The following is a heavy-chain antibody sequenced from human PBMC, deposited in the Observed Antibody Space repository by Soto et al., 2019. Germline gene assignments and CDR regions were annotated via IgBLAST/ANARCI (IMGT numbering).Heavy chain of an antibody. CDR1: GFTVSSNY. CDR2: IRSKANSYAT. CDR3: TRHSSASGSVQDY. J-gene: IGHJ4*02. V-gene: IGHV3-73*01. Sequence: PGGSLRLSCAASGFTVSSNYMSWVRQAPGKGLEWVGRIRSKANSYATAYAASVKGRFTISRDDSKNTAYLQMNSLKTEDTAVYYCTRHSSASGSVQDYWGQGTLVTVSS. D-gene: IGHD1-26*01.